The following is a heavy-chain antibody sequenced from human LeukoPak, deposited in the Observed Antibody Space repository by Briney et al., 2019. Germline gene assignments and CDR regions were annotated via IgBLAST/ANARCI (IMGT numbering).Heavy chain of an antibody. CDR2: TYYRSKWFY. V-gene: IGHV6-1*01. CDR3: ARSVNSGCLDY. Sequence: SQTLSLTCAISGDSVSSNNAVWNWIRQSPSRGLEWLGKTYYRSKWFYDYAVSVKSRITITPDTSKNHLSLQLDSVTPEDTAVYYCARSVNSGCLDYWGQGVLVTVSS. J-gene: IGHJ4*02. D-gene: IGHD3-10*01. CDR1: GDSVSSNNAV.